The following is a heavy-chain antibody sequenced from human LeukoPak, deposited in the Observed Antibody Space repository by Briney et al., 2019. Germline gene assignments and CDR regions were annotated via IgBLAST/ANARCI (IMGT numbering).Heavy chain of an antibody. V-gene: IGHV3-23*01. D-gene: IGHD2-2*01. J-gene: IGHJ4*02. Sequence: GGSLRLSCAASGFTFSSYAMSWVRQAPGKGLEWVSAISGSGGSTYYAGSVKGRFTISRDNSKNTLYLQMNSLRAEDTAVYYCAKESFIVVVPAATDYWGQGTLVTVSS. CDR2: ISGSGGST. CDR3: AKESFIVVVPAATDY. CDR1: GFTFSSYA.